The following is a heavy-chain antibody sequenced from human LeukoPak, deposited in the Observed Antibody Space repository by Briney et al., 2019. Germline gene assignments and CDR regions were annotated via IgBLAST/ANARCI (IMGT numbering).Heavy chain of an antibody. CDR3: ARGPPDFWSGYSLDY. Sequence: PGGSLRLSCAASGFTFSSYWMHWVRQAPGKGPVWVSRINSDGSSTSYADSVKGRFTISRDNAKNTLYLQMNSLRAEDTAVYYCARGPPDFWSGYSLDYWGQGTLVTVSS. D-gene: IGHD3-3*01. J-gene: IGHJ4*02. CDR2: INSDGSST. CDR1: GFTFSSYW. V-gene: IGHV3-74*01.